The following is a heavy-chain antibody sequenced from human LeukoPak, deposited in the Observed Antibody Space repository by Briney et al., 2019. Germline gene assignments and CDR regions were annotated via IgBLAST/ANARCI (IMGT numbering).Heavy chain of an antibody. CDR1: GFTFSSCA. CDR2: IDTKGVRT. CDR3: AKEVVATIPPL. Sequence: PGGSLRLSCAASGFTFSSCAMTWVRQAPGKGLEWVSGIDTKGVRTYYADSVKGRFTISRDNSKNTLYLQMNSLRAEDTAVYYCAKEVVATIPPLWGQGTLVTVSS. J-gene: IGHJ4*02. D-gene: IGHD5-12*01. V-gene: IGHV3-23*01.